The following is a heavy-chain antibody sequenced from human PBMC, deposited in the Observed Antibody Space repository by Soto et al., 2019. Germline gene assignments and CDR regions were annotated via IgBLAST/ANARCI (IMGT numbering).Heavy chain of an antibody. CDR3: ATRTDYYFASGSLGGIDV. V-gene: IGHV4-31*03. J-gene: IGHJ6*02. CDR2: NSYSGST. Sequence: QVQLQESGPGLVKPSQTLSLPCTVSGGSISSGSYYWTWIRQLPEKGLKWIGYNSYSGSTYDNPSPKYRVNIPGDTSKNQFSLKLTSVTAADTAVYYCATRTDYYFASGSLGGIDVWGQGTTVTVSS. D-gene: IGHD3-10*01. CDR1: GGSISSGSYY.